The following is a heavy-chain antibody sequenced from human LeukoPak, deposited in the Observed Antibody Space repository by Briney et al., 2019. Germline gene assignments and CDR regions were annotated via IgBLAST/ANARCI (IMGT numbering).Heavy chain of an antibody. J-gene: IGHJ4*02. D-gene: IGHD2-2*02. V-gene: IGHV3-23*01. CDR3: APRDIVVVPAAIRGY. Sequence: GGSLRLSRAASGFTFSSYAMSWVRQAPGKGLEWVSAISGSGGSTYYADSVKGRFTISRDNSKNTQYLQMNSLRAEDTAVYYCAPRDIVVVPAAIRGYWGQGTLVTVSS. CDR2: ISGSGGST. CDR1: GFTFSSYA.